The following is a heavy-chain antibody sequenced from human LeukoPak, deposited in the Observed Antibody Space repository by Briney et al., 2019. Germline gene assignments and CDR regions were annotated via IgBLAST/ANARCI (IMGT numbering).Heavy chain of an antibody. D-gene: IGHD1-26*01. J-gene: IGHJ6*03. V-gene: IGHV3-15*01. CDR2: IKSKTDGGTT. CDR3: ARGERKVSGTYLKREYYYYYYMDV. Sequence: GGSLRLSCAASGFTFSNAWMSWVRQAPGKGLEWVGRIKSKTDGGTTDYAAPVKGRFTISRDDSKNTLYLQMNSLRAEDAAVYYCARGERKVSGTYLKREYYYYYYMDVWGKGTTVTVSS. CDR1: GFTFSNAW.